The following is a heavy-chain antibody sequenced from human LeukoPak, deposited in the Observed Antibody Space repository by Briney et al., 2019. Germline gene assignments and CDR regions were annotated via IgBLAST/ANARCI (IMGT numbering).Heavy chain of an antibody. D-gene: IGHD3-10*01. J-gene: IGHJ4*02. CDR3: AKESHYGSGSRNYYFHY. Sequence: GGSLRLSCAASGFTFSSYAMSWVRQAPGKGLELVSAISGSADRTYYADSVKGRFTISRDNSKNTLYLQMNSLRPEDTAIYYCAKESHYGSGSRNYYFHYWGQGTLVTVSS. V-gene: IGHV3-23*01. CDR2: ISGSADRT. CDR1: GFTFSSYA.